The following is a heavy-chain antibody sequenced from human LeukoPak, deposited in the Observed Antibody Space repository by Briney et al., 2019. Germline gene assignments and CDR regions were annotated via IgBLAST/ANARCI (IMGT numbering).Heavy chain of an antibody. CDR3: ASSTTHYSYGRVYYYYGMDV. Sequence: SETLSLTCAVYGGSFSGYYWSWIRQPPGKGLEWIGEINHSGSTNYNPSLKSRVTISVDTSKNQFSLKLSSVTAADTAVYYCASSTTHYSYGRVYYYYGMDVWGQGTTVTVSS. CDR1: GGSFSGYY. CDR2: INHSGST. V-gene: IGHV4-34*01. D-gene: IGHD5-18*01. J-gene: IGHJ6*02.